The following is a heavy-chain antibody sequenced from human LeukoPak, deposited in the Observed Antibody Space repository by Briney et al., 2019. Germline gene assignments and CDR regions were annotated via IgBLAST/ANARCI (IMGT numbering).Heavy chain of an antibody. V-gene: IGHV3-23*01. J-gene: IGHJ5*02. D-gene: IGHD3-10*01. CDR3: AKVYYGSGSNWFDP. Sequence: GGSLRLSCAASGFTLSSYAMSWVRQAPGKGLEWVSGISGSGGSTYYADSVKGRFTISRDNSKNTLYLQMNSLRAEDTAVYYCAKVYYGSGSNWFDPWGQGTLVTVSS. CDR2: ISGSGGST. CDR1: GFTLSSYA.